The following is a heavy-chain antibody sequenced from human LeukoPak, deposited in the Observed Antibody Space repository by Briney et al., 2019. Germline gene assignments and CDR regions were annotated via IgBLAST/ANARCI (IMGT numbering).Heavy chain of an antibody. D-gene: IGHD2-21*02. CDR2: ISPYYGDT. V-gene: IGHV1-18*01. CDR1: GYTFTSYG. CDR3: ARVGLTVVTGDY. Sequence: ASVKVSCKASGYTFTSYGISWVRQAPGQGLEWMGWISPYYGDTNYAEKLRGRVTMTTDTFTSTAYMELRSLRSDGTAVYYCARVGLTVVTGDYWGQGTLVTVSS. J-gene: IGHJ4*02.